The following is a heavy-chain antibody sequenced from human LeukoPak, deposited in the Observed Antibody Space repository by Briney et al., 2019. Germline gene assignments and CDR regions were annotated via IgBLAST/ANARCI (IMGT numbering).Heavy chain of an antibody. J-gene: IGHJ4*02. D-gene: IGHD6-19*01. CDR3: AKDHSSAWHLDY. Sequence: GRSLRLSCAVSGFTFRSFGMQWVRQVPGQGLEWVALISHDGDGKYYADSVEGRFTISRDNSKNTLYLQMDSLRAEDTAVYYCAKDHSSAWHLDYWGQGTLVTVSS. V-gene: IGHV3-30*18. CDR2: ISHDGDGK. CDR1: GFTFRSFG.